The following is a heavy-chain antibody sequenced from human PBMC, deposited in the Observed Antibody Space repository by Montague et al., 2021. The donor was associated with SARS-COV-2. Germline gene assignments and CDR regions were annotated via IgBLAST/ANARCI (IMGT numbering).Heavy chain of an antibody. CDR2: VNHSEST. CDR3: ARHDNSGTYPMDV. J-gene: IGHJ6*02. CDR1: GGSFSGFY. Sequence: ETLSLTCAASGGSFSGFYWSWVRQSPGKRLEWIGDVNHSESTNYNPSLQSRVTMSVDTSKNQVSLKLTSVTAADTAVYYCARHDNSGTYPMDVWGQGTTVTVSS. D-gene: IGHD3-10*01. V-gene: IGHV4-34*01.